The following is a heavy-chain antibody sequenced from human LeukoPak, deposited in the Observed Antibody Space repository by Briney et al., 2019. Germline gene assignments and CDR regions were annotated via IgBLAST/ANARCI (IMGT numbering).Heavy chain of an antibody. CDR1: GGSISSGPYY. J-gene: IGHJ3*02. CDR3: ARDLLRGESGSWFEGFDI. Sequence: SETLSLTCTVSGGSISSGPYYWNWIRQPAGKGLEWIGRISTRGSTNYNTSLKSRLTLSIDTTNNQFSLSLNSVTAADTAIYYCARDLLRGESGSWFEGFDIWGQGTKVTVSS. CDR2: ISTRGST. V-gene: IGHV4-61*02. D-gene: IGHD6-13*01.